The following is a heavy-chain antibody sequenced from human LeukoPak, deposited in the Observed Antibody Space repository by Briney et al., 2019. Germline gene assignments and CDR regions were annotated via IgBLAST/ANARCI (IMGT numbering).Heavy chain of an antibody. CDR1: GYTFTSYG. CDR3: ARDPWPRCGGDCCSFY. CDR2: ISAYNGNT. V-gene: IGHV1-18*01. Sequence: ASVKVSCKASGYTFTSYGISWVRQAPGQGLEWMGWISAYNGNTNYAQKLQGRVTMTTDTSTSTAYMELRSLRSDDTAVYYCARDPWPRCGGDCCSFYWGQGTLVTVSS. J-gene: IGHJ4*02. D-gene: IGHD2-21*02.